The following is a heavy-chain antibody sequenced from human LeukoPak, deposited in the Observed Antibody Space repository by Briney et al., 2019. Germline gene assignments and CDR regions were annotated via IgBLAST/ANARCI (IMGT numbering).Heavy chain of an antibody. V-gene: IGHV1-2*02. Sequence: ASVKVSCKASGYTFTGYYMHWVRQAPGQGLEWMGWINPNSGGTNYAQKFQGRATMTRDTTISTAYMELSRLRSDDTAVYYCAREAGSTPDYYYGMDVWGQGTTVTVSS. CDR2: INPNSGGT. CDR3: AREAGSTPDYYYGMDV. J-gene: IGHJ6*02. D-gene: IGHD4-23*01. CDR1: GYTFTGYY.